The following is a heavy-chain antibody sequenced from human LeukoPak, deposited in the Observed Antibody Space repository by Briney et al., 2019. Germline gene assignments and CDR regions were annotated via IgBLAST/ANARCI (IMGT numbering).Heavy chain of an antibody. CDR3: ARSHSSSWYDGYYYGMDV. V-gene: IGHV1-69*04. D-gene: IGHD6-13*01. CDR1: GGTFSSYA. Sequence: GASVEVSCKASGGTFSSYAISWVRQAPGQGLEWMGRIIPILGIANYAQKFQGRVTITADKSTSTAYMELSSLRSEDTAVYYCARSHSSSWYDGYYYGMDVWGQGTTVTVSS. CDR2: IIPILGIA. J-gene: IGHJ6*02.